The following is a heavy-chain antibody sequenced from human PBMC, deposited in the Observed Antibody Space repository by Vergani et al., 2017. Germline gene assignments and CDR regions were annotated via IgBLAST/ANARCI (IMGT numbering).Heavy chain of an antibody. J-gene: IGHJ1*01. CDR1: GGTFSSYA. V-gene: IGHV1-69*04. CDR3: AREGEGATVTAYLYFQQ. Sequence: QVQLVQSGAEVKKPGSSVKVSCKASGGTFSSYAISWVRQAPGQGLEWMGRIIPILGIANYAQKFQGRVTITADKSTSTAYMELSSLRAEDTAVYYCAREGEGATVTAYLYFQQGGQGTLVTVSS. D-gene: IGHD4-17*01. CDR2: IIPILGIA.